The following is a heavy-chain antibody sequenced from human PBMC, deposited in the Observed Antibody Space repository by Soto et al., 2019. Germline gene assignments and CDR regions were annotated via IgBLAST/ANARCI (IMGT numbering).Heavy chain of an antibody. CDR1: GGSFSGYY. CDR2: INHSGST. D-gene: IGHD2-15*01. Sequence: SETLSLTCAVYGGSFSGYYWSWIRQPPGKGLEWIGEINHSGSTNYNPSLKSRVTISVDTSKNQFSLKLSSVTAADTAVYYCASHFVAHPGYFDYWGQGTLVTVSS. J-gene: IGHJ4*02. CDR3: ASHFVAHPGYFDY. V-gene: IGHV4-34*01.